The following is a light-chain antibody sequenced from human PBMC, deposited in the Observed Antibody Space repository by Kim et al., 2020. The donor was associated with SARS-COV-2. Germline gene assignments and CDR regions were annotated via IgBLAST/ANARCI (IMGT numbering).Light chain of an antibody. CDR2: KAS. V-gene: IGKV1-5*03. Sequence: PSASGGDSVTIPCRASQNINNWLAWYQLRPGRAPKLLIYKASNLESVVPSRFSGSGSGTEFTLTIYSLQPDDFATYYCQQYDTYHTFGQGTKLEI. CDR1: QNINNW. J-gene: IGKJ2*01. CDR3: QQYDTYHT.